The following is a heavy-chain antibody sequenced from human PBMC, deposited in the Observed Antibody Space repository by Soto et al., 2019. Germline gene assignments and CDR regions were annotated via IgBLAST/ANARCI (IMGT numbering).Heavy chain of an antibody. CDR1: GFTFSSYA. J-gene: IGHJ4*02. CDR3: AKGYYYDSSGYWALGY. Sequence: EVQLLESGGGLVQPGGSLRLSCAASGFTFSSYAMSWVRQAPGKGLEWVSAISGSGGSTYYADSVKGRFTISRDNSKNTLYLQMNSLRAEDTAVYYCAKGYYYDSSGYWALGYWGQGTLVTVSS. V-gene: IGHV3-23*01. D-gene: IGHD3-22*01. CDR2: ISGSGGST.